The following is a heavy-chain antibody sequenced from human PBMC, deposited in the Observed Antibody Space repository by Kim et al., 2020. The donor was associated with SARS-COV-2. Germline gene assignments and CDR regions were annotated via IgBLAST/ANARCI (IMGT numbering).Heavy chain of an antibody. CDR2: INHSGST. V-gene: IGHV4-34*01. CDR3: ARPRSRLQYSFSNNYPGPGTFDY. Sequence: SETLSLTCAVYGGSFSGYYWSWIRQPPGKGLEWIGEINHSGSTNYNPSLKSRVTISVDTSKNQFSLKLSSVTAEDTAVYYCARPRSRLQYSFSNNYPGPGTFDYWGQGTLVTVSS. D-gene: IGHD4-4*01. J-gene: IGHJ4*02. CDR1: GGSFSGYY.